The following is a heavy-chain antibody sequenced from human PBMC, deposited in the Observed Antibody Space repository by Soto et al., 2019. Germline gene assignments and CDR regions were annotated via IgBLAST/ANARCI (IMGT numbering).Heavy chain of an antibody. D-gene: IGHD1-26*01. CDR3: ARETRPVGFQGFVFEWVNWFDP. V-gene: IGHV4-34*01. J-gene: IGHJ5*02. CDR2: INHSGST. CDR1: GGSFSGYY. Sequence: SETLSLTCAVYGGSFSGYYWSWIRQPPGKGLEWIGEINHSGSTNYNPSLKSRVTISVDTSKNQFSLKLSSVTAADTAVYYCARETRPVGFQGFVFEWVNWFDPWGQGTLVTVSS.